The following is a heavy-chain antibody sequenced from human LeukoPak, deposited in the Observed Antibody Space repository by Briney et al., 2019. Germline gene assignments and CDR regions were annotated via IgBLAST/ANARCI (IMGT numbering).Heavy chain of an antibody. CDR3: ARDGSRENTPSQIRYFDWLDWFDP. Sequence: GASVKVSCKASGYTFTSYYMHWVRQAPGQGLEWMGIINPSGGSTSYAQKFQGRVTMTRDTSTSTVYMELSSLRSEDTAVYYCARDGSRENTPSQIRYFDWLDWFDPWGQGTLVTVSS. CDR1: GYTFTSYY. V-gene: IGHV1-46*01. J-gene: IGHJ5*02. D-gene: IGHD3-9*01. CDR2: INPSGGST.